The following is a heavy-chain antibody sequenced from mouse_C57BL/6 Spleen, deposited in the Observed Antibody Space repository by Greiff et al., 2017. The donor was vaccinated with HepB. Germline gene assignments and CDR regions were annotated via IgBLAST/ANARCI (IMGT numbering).Heavy chain of an antibody. V-gene: IGHV1-22*01. CDR3: ANYYGSPGFAY. Sequence: VQLQHSGPELVKPGASVKMSCKASGYTFTDYNMHWVKQSHGKSLEWIGYINPNNGGTSYNQKFKGKATLTVNKSSSTAYMELRSLTSEDSAVYYCANYYGSPGFAYWGQGTLVTVSA. CDR1: GYTFTDYN. CDR2: INPNNGGT. J-gene: IGHJ3*01. D-gene: IGHD1-1*01.